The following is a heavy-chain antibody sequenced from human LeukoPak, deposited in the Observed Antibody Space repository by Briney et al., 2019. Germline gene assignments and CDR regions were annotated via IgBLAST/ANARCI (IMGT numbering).Heavy chain of an antibody. V-gene: IGHV4-34*01. Sequence: SETLSLTCVVYGESFSGYSWSWIRQPPGKGLEWIGEINQRRNTNYNPSLKSRVTISVDTSKNQFSLKLSSVTAADTAVYYCARARRRYSGYDSPFDYWGQGTLVTVSS. CDR2: INQRRNT. CDR1: GESFSGYS. J-gene: IGHJ4*02. CDR3: ARARRRYSGYDSPFDY. D-gene: IGHD5-12*01.